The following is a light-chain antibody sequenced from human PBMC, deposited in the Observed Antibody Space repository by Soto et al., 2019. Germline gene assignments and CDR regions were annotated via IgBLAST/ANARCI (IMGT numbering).Light chain of an antibody. CDR3: QQRAGWPPT. Sequence: IVMTPSPATLSVSPGERATLSGRASQSVRGNLAWYQQKPGQAPRLLIYDASNRANGIPARFTGSGSGTDFTLTISSLEPEDFAVYFCQQRAGWPPTFGGGTKVDIK. J-gene: IGKJ4*01. CDR1: QSVRGN. CDR2: DAS. V-gene: IGKV3-11*01.